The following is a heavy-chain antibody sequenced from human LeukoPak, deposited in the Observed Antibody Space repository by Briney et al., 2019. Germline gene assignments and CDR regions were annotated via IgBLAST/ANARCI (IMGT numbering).Heavy chain of an antibody. J-gene: IGHJ5*02. CDR2: ISSSGSTI. CDR1: GFTFSSYE. D-gene: IGHD6-6*01. CDR3: ARAEYSSSELMFDP. V-gene: IGHV3-48*03. Sequence: GGSLRLSCAASGFTFSSYEMNWVRQAPGKGLEWVSYISSSGSTIYYADSVKGRFTISRDNAKNTLYLQMNSLRAEDTAVYYCARAEYSSSELMFDPWGQGTLVTVSS.